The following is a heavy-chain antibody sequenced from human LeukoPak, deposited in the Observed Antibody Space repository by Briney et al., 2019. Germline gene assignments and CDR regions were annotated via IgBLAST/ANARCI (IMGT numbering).Heavy chain of an antibody. J-gene: IGHJ2*01. Sequence: ASVKVSCKASGHTFTNYGLNWVRQAPGQGLEWMGWIHTDTGNPVYVQGFTGRFVFSLDTSLNTAYLQITSLKAEDTAVYYCARGPAYYFDLWGRGTPVTVSS. CDR1: GHTFTNYG. CDR3: ARGPAYYFDL. CDR2: IHTDTGNP. V-gene: IGHV7-4-1*02. D-gene: IGHD2-8*01.